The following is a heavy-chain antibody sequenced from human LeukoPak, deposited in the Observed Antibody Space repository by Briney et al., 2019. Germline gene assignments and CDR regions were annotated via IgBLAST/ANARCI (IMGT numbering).Heavy chain of an antibody. CDR1: GXXXSSYX. CDR3: ARDSSKVKAAAGTKDAFDI. Sequence: SGXXXSSYXXXXXRXAPGXXXEWGSYISSSSSTIYYADSVKGRFTISRDNAKNSLYLQMNSLRAEDTAVYYCARDSSKVKAAAGTKDAFDIWGQGTMVTVSS. CDR2: ISSSSSTI. V-gene: IGHV3-48*04. J-gene: IGHJ3*02. D-gene: IGHD6-13*01.